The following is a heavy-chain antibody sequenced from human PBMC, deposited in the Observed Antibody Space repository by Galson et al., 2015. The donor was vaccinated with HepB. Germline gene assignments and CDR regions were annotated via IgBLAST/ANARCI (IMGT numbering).Heavy chain of an antibody. CDR1: GFSLSSNGLS. CDR2: IYWDDDK. CDR3: ASRWTVTSFEN. V-gene: IGHV2-5*02. Sequence: PALVKPTQTLTLTCTLSGFSLSSNGLSVGWIRQPPGKAPEWLALIYWDDDKRYSPSLKSRLTVTKDRSNTQVVLTMTNMDPVDTATYYCASRWTVTSFENWGQGTLVTVSS. J-gene: IGHJ4*02. D-gene: IGHD4-11*01.